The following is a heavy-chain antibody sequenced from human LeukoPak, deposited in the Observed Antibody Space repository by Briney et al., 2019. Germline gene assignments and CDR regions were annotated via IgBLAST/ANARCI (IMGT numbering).Heavy chain of an antibody. CDR3: ASGPPPYCSSTSCYYYYYGMDV. Sequence: PSETLSLTCTVSGGSISSGDYYWSWLRQPPGKGLGWLGYIYYSGSTYYNPSLKSRVTISVDTSKNQFSLKLSSVTAADTAVYYCASGPPPYCSSTSCYYYYYGMDVWGQGTTVTVSS. J-gene: IGHJ6*02. CDR1: GGSISSGDYY. D-gene: IGHD2-2*01. CDR2: IYYSGST. V-gene: IGHV4-30-4*01.